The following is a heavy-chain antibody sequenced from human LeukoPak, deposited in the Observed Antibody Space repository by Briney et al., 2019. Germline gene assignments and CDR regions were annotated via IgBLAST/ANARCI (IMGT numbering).Heavy chain of an antibody. CDR2: IYYTGST. D-gene: IGHD3-3*01. J-gene: IGHJ4*02. Sequence: SETLSLTCTVSGGSISSYYWSWIRQPPGKGLEWIGYIYYTGSTNYNPSLKSRVTISVDTSKNQFSLKLSSVTAADTAVYYCARDLNYDFWSGYGYWGQGTLVTVSS. V-gene: IGHV4-59*01. CDR3: ARDLNYDFWSGYGY. CDR1: GGSISSYY.